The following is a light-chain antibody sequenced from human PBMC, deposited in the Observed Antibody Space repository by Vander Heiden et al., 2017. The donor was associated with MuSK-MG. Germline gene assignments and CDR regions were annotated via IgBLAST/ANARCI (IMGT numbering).Light chain of an antibody. CDR3: QQYNSYSRT. CDR2: KAS. CDR1: QSISSW. Sequence: IQMPQPPSTLPASVGDRVTITCRASQSISSWLAWYQQKPGKAPKLLIYKASSLESGVPSRFSGSGSGTEFTLTISSLQPDDFATYYCQQYNSYSRTFGQGTKLEIK. V-gene: IGKV1-5*03. J-gene: IGKJ2*02.